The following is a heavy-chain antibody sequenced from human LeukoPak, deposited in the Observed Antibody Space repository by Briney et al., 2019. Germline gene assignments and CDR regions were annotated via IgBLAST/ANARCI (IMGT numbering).Heavy chain of an antibody. Sequence: GSLRLSCAASGFTVSSNYMSWVRQPPGKGLEWIGEINHSGRTNYNPSLKSRVTISVDTSRNQFSLKLTSVTAADTAVYYCTRPYYGDYMNGDYWGQGTLVTAAS. D-gene: IGHD4-17*01. CDR2: INHSGRT. CDR3: TRPYYGDYMNGDY. V-gene: IGHV4-34*01. J-gene: IGHJ4*01. CDR1: GFTVSSNY.